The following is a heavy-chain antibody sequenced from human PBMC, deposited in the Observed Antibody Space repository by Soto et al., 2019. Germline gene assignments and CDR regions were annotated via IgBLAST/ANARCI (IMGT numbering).Heavy chain of an antibody. CDR1: GASVSTGY. CDR3: AWSYYDGTGFAVDA. V-gene: IGHV4-59*02. CDR2: MYFGGSF. Sequence: PSETLSLTCNVSGASVSTGYWSWIRQPPGKGLEWLGFMYFGGSFNYNPSLTSRVTISVDTSKNQFSLKVTSVTAADTAVYYCAWSYYDGTGFAVDAWGQGTLVTVSS. J-gene: IGHJ4*02. D-gene: IGHD3-22*01.